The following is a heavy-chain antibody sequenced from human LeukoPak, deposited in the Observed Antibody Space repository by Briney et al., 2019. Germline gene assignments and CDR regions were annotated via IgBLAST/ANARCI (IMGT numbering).Heavy chain of an antibody. J-gene: IGHJ4*02. CDR3: ALDRNGDYFDY. CDR2: IYYSGST. V-gene: IGHV4-31*03. Sequence: PSETLSLTCTVSGGSISSGGYYWSWIRQHPGKGLEWIGYIYYSGSTYYNPSLKSRVTISVDTSKNQFSLKLSSVTAADTAVYYCALDRNGDYFDYWGQGTLVTVSS. CDR1: GGSISSGGYY. D-gene: IGHD1-14*01.